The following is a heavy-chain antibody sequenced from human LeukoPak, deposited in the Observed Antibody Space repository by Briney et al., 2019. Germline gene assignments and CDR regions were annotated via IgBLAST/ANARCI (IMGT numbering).Heavy chain of an antibody. CDR1: GGSTSSGVFY. CDR3: PSALGTGWLHRE. Sequence: SETLSLTCTVSGGSTSSGVFYSSWIRQHPGKGLEWIGYIYYSGTTYYSPSLKSRVTMSLDTTNNQFSLKLSSVTAADTAVYFFPSALGTGWLHREWGQGTLSPSPQ. J-gene: IGHJ4*02. V-gene: IGHV4-31*03. CDR2: IYYSGTT. D-gene: IGHD6-19*01.